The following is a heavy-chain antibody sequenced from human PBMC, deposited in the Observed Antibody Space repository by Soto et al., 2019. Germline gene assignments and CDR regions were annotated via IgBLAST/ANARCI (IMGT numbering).Heavy chain of an antibody. CDR2: ISYDGSNK. CDR1: GFTFSSYA. CDR3: ARDFLAYCGGDCSGFDY. D-gene: IGHD2-21*02. V-gene: IGHV3-30-3*01. J-gene: IGHJ4*02. Sequence: QVQLVESGGGVVQPGRSLRLSCAASGFTFSSYAMHWVRQAPGKGLEWVAVISYDGSNKYYADSVKGRFTISRDNSKNTLYLQMNSLRAEDTAVYYCARDFLAYCGGDCSGFDYWGQGTLVTVSS.